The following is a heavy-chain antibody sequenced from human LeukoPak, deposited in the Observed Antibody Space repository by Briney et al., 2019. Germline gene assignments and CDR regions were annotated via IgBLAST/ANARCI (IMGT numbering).Heavy chain of an antibody. CDR1: GYSISSSNW. V-gene: IGHV4-28*01. CDR3: ARTPNSGRYYFDY. D-gene: IGHD1-26*01. J-gene: IGHJ4*02. CDR2: IYYSGST. Sequence: SDTLSLTCAVSGYSISSSNWWGWIRQPPGKGLEWIGYIYYSGSTYYNPSLKSRVTMSVDTSKNQFSLKLSSVTAVDTAAYYCARTPNSGRYYFDYWGQGTLVTVSS.